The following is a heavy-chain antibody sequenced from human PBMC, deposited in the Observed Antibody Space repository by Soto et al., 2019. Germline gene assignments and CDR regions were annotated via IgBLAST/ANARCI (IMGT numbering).Heavy chain of an antibody. CDR2: ISAGNRNT. Sequence: ASVKVSCKASGYTFTSYGISWVRQAPGQRLEWMGWISAGNRNTYYSEKFKGRVTMTRDTVTTTVYMELTSLTSEDTSIYYCARDQSGIGWYVDWFDPWGQGTLVTVSS. V-gene: IGHV1-18*01. CDR3: ARDQSGIGWYVDWFDP. CDR1: GYTFTSYG. D-gene: IGHD6-19*01. J-gene: IGHJ5*02.